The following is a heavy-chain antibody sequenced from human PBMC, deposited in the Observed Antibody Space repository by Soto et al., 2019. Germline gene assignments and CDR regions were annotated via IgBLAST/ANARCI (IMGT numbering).Heavy chain of an antibody. CDR3: AIHYDFWSGYPQYYYYYGMDV. CDR1: GGTLSSYA. V-gene: IGHV1-69*06. CDR2: IIPIFGTA. J-gene: IGHJ6*02. Sequence: SGMVSCKASGGTLSSYAISWVRQAPGQGLEWMGGIIPIFGTANYAQKFQGRVTITADKSTSTAYMELSSLRSEDTAVYYCAIHYDFWSGYPQYYYYYGMDVWGQGTTVTVSS. D-gene: IGHD3-3*01.